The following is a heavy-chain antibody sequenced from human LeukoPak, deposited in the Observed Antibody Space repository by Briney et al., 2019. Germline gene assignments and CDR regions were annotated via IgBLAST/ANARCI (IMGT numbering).Heavy chain of an antibody. CDR1: GGSFGGYY. J-gene: IGHJ5*02. D-gene: IGHD2-8*01. CDR3: ASLIGYCTNGVCRPPFDP. CDR2: IKHSGNT. Sequence: PSETLCLTCAVSGGSFGGYYWSWIRQPPGKGLEWIGEIKHSGNTNYNPSLKSRVTISADTPKNQFYLKMKSVTAADTGVYYCASLIGYCTNGVCRPPFDPWVQGTLVAVSS. V-gene: IGHV4-34*01.